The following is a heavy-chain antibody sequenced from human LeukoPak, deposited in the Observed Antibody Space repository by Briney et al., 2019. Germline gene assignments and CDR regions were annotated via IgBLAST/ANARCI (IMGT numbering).Heavy chain of an antibody. Sequence: GASVKVSCKASGNTLTRHYMHWVRQAPGQGLEWMGIINPGGISTRYVQKFQGRVTVTRDTSTSTVYMELSSLRSEDTAVYYCASQAATDTDAFDIWGQGTMVTVSP. J-gene: IGHJ3*02. D-gene: IGHD6-13*01. CDR3: ASQAATDTDAFDI. V-gene: IGHV1-46*01. CDR2: INPGGIST. CDR1: GNTLTRHY.